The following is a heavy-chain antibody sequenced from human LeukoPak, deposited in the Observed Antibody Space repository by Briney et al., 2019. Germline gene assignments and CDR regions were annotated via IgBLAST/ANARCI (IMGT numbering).Heavy chain of an antibody. V-gene: IGHV2-5*01. CDR3: ARRLMGKRAFDI. CDR1: GFSLSTSGLG. Sequence: SGPTLVNPTHTHTLTCTFSGFSLSTSGLGVGWIRQPPGKAPEWLAVIYWNDDRRYSPSLKSRLTITKDTSKNLVVLTMTNMAPADTATYYCARRLMGKRAFDIWGQGTMVTVSS. D-gene: IGHD7-27*01. J-gene: IGHJ3*02. CDR2: IYWNDDR.